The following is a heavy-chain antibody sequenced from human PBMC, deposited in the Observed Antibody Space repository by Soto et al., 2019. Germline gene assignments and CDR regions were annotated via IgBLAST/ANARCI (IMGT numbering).Heavy chain of an antibody. V-gene: IGHV3-23*01. CDR3: AKDGRYYGSGSYYLTRASSFDY. CDR1: GFTFSSYA. D-gene: IGHD3-10*01. CDR2: ISGSGGST. Sequence: GGFLRLSCAASGFTFSSYAMSWVRQAPGKGLEWVSAISGSGGSTYYADSVKGRFTISRDNSKNTLYLQMNSLRAEDTAVYYCAKDGRYYGSGSYYLTRASSFDYWGQGTLVTVSS. J-gene: IGHJ4*02.